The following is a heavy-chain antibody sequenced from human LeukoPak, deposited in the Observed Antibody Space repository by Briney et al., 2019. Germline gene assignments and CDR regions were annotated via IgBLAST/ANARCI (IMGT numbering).Heavy chain of an antibody. CDR1: GFTFSSYG. V-gene: IGHV3-7*01. Sequence: PGGSLRLSCAASGFTFSSYGMNWVRQAPGKGLEWVANIKQDGSEKYYVDSVKGRFTISRDNAKNSLYLQMNSLRAEDTAVYYCVTETFDYWGQGTLVTVSS. CDR2: IKQDGSEK. CDR3: VTETFDY. D-gene: IGHD2-8*02. J-gene: IGHJ4*02.